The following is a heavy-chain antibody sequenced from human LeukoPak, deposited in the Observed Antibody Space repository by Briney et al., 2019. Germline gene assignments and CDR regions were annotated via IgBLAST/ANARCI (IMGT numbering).Heavy chain of an antibody. D-gene: IGHD3-22*01. CDR1: GFTFSSYS. CDR2: ISSSSSTI. V-gene: IGHV3-48*04. CDR3: ARVGSGYYYVDY. Sequence: PGGSLRLSCAASGFTFSSYSMNWVRQAPGKGLEWASYISSSSSTIYYADSVKGRFTISRDNATNSLYLQMNSLRAEDTAVYYCARVGSGYYYVDYWGQGTLVTVPS. J-gene: IGHJ4*02.